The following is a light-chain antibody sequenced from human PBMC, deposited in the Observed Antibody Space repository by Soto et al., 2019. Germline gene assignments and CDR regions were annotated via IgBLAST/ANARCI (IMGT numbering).Light chain of an antibody. CDR1: SSDVGYYDY. CDR3: SSFTSSSVYV. CDR2: DVT. J-gene: IGLJ1*01. Sequence: SALTKPASGSRSHGQWITITNTRTSSDVGYYDYVSWYQQHPGKAPKLMIYDVTNRPSGVSNRFSGSKSGNTASLTISGLQGDDEADYYCSSFTSSSVYVFGAGTKVTVL. V-gene: IGLV2-14*01.